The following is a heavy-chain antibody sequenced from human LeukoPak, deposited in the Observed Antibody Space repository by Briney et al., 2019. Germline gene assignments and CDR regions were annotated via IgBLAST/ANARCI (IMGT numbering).Heavy chain of an antibody. V-gene: IGHV3-11*04. CDR2: ISSSGSTI. CDR1: GFTVSTNS. D-gene: IGHD3-10*02. J-gene: IGHJ6*04. Sequence: GGSLRLSCTVSGFTVSTNSMSWVRQAPGKGLEWVSYISSSGSTIYYADSVKGRFTISRDNAKNSLYLQMNSLRAEDTAVYYCAELGITMIGGVWGKGTTVTISS. CDR3: AELGITMIGGV.